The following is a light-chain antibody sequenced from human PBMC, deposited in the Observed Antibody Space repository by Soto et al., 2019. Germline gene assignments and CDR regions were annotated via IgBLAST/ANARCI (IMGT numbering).Light chain of an antibody. CDR1: QSISSY. CDR3: QQSYNAPLT. J-gene: IGKJ4*01. Sequence: DIQMTQSPSSLSASLGDRVTITCRASQSISSYLNWYQQKPGKAPKLLIYAASSLQSGVPSRFSGRGSGTDFTLTVNSLQPEDFATYYCQQSYNAPLTFGGGTKVDIK. V-gene: IGKV1-39*01. CDR2: AAS.